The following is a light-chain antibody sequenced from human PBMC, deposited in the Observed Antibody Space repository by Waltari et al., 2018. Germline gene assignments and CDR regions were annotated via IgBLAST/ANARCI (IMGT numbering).Light chain of an antibody. CDR2: EGT. CDR3: CSYAGGRPHVV. Sequence: QSALTQPASVSGSPGQSITISCTGTSSDFGTYTLFSWYQQPPGKAPKRMIYEGTKRPSGVSMRFSGSKSGNTASLTISGLQAEDEAHYYCCSYAGGRPHVVFGGGTQLTVL. CDR1: SSDFGTYTL. J-gene: IGLJ2*01. V-gene: IGLV2-23*01.